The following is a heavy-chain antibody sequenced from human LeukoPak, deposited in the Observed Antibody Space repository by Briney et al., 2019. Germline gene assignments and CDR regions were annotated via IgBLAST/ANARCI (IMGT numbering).Heavy chain of an antibody. V-gene: IGHV3-21*01. Sequence: PGGSLRLSCAASGFTFSSYSMNWVRQAPGKGLEWVSSISSSSSYIYYADSVKGRFTISRDNAKNSLYLQMNSLRAEDTAVYYCAKASGGSSSHFDYWGQGTLVTVSS. D-gene: IGHD6-6*01. J-gene: IGHJ4*02. CDR1: GFTFSSYS. CDR2: ISSSSSYI. CDR3: AKASGGSSSHFDY.